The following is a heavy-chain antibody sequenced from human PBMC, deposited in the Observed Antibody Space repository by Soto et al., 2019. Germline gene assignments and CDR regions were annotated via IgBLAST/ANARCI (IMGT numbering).Heavy chain of an antibody. Sequence: ASVKVSCRASGGTFSSYAISWVRQAPGQGLEWMGVIIPIFGTANYAQKFQGRVTITADESTRTAYMELSSLRSEETAVYYCASELGYLGNRWFDXWGQGTLVTVSX. CDR2: IIPIFGTA. CDR3: ASELGYLGNRWFDX. D-gene: IGHD3-9*01. J-gene: IGHJ5*02. V-gene: IGHV1-69*01. CDR1: GGTFSSYA.